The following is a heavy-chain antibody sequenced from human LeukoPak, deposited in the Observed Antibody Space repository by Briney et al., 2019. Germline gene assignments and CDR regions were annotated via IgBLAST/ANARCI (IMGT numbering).Heavy chain of an antibody. CDR1: GYTFTNYY. V-gene: IGHV1-46*01. CDR2: INPSGGDT. J-gene: IGHJ3*02. D-gene: IGHD3-10*01. Sequence: ASVKVSCKASGYTFTNYYIHWVRQAPGQGLEWMGMINPSGGDTNYAQEFQGRVTMTRDMSTTTFYMELSSLRAEATAVYFCARERTYGLDAFDIWGQGTMVTVSS. CDR3: ARERTYGLDAFDI.